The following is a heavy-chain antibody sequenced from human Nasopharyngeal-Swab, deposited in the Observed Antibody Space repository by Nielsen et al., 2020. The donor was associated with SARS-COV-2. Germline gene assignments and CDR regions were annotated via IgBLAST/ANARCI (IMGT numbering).Heavy chain of an antibody. J-gene: IGHJ6*02. CDR2: IAHDASNE. CDR1: GFTFSSFG. V-gene: IGHV3-30*03. CDR3: ARDRGALNV. Sequence: GESLKISCAASGFTFSSFGMHWVRQAPGKGLEWVAFIAHDASNEYYGDSVKGRFSISRDSSKNTLYLQMDGLRGEDTAVYYCARDRGALNVWGQGTTVTVSS. D-gene: IGHD3-10*01.